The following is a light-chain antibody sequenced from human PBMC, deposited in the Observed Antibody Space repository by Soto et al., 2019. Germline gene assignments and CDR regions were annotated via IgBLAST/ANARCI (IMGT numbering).Light chain of an antibody. CDR2: DAS. CDR1: QSVSSN. V-gene: IGKV3-15*01. CDR3: QQYDIWPPYT. J-gene: IGKJ2*01. Sequence: IVLTQSPATLSSSPGERATLSCGASQSVSSNLAWYQQKPGQAPRLLIYDASTRATGIPPRFSGGGSGTEFTVTISSLQSEDFAIYYCQQYDIWPPYTFGQGTKVDIK.